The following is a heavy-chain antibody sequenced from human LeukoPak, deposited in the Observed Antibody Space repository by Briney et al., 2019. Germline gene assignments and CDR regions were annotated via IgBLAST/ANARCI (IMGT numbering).Heavy chain of an antibody. Sequence: SETLSLTCTVSGGSISSYYWSWIRQPPGKGLEWIGYIYYSGSTNYNPSLKSRVTISVDTSKNQFSLKLSSVTAADTAVYYCARHGTLWFGELSNYFDYWGQGTLVTVSS. CDR1: GGSISSYY. J-gene: IGHJ4*02. CDR3: ARHGTLWFGELSNYFDY. D-gene: IGHD3-10*01. V-gene: IGHV4-59*08. CDR2: IYYSGST.